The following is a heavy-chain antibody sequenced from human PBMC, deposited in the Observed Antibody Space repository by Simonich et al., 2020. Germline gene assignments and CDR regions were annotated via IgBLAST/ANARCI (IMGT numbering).Heavy chain of an antibody. Sequence: QLQLQESGPGLVKPSETLSLTCTVSGGSISSSSYYWGWISQPPGKGLEWIGSIYYSGINYDNPSLKSRVTIAVDTSKNQFALKLSSVTAADTAVYYCARHAGFAFDIWGQGTMVTVSS. J-gene: IGHJ3*02. D-gene: IGHD6-13*01. CDR3: ARHAGFAFDI. V-gene: IGHV4-39*01. CDR1: GGSISSSSYY. CDR2: IYYSGIN.